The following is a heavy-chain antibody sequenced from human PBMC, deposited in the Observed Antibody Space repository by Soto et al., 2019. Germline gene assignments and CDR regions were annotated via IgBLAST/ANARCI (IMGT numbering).Heavy chain of an antibody. J-gene: IGHJ5*02. CDR2: IIPIFGTA. D-gene: IGHD3-3*01. V-gene: IGHV1-69*13. CDR3: ARSNDFWSGYSFDP. CDR1: GGTFSSYA. Sequence: ASVKVSCKASGGTFSSYAISWVRQAPGQGLEWMGGIIPIFGTANYAQKFQGRVTITADESTSTAYMELSSLKSEDTAVYYCARSNDFWSGYSFDPWGQGTLVTVSS.